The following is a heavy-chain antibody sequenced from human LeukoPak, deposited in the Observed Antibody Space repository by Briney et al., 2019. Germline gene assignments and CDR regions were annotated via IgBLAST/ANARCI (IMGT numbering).Heavy chain of an antibody. CDR2: IKQEGSEK. CDR1: GFTFSSYA. CDR3: ARDADGGWYFDY. J-gene: IGHJ4*02. V-gene: IGHV3-7*01. Sequence: GGSLRLSCAASGFTFSSYAMSWVRQAPGKGLEGVAHIKQEGSEKYYVDSVKGRLTISRDNAKNSLYLQMNSLRAEDTAVYYCARDADGGWYFDYWGQGTLVTVSS. D-gene: IGHD6-19*01.